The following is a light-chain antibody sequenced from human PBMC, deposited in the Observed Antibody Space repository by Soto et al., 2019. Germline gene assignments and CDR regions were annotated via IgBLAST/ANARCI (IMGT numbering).Light chain of an antibody. CDR2: NND. CDR1: TSKIGSNT. Sequence: QAVLTQPTSTSGAPGQRGTISCSGSTSKIGSNTVTWYLHLPGTAPKLLIYNNDQRPSGVPDRFSGSKSGTSASLAISGLQSEDEAVYYCAAWDDSLNGHVLFGGGTKVTVL. V-gene: IGLV1-44*01. CDR3: AAWDDSLNGHVL. J-gene: IGLJ2*01.